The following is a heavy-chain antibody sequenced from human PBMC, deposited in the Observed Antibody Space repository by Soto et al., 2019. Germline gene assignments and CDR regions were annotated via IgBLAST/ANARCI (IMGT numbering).Heavy chain of an antibody. Sequence: SVKVSCKASGGTFSSYAISWVRQAPGQGLEWMGGIIPIFGTANYAQKFQGRVTITADESTSTAYMELSSLRSEDTAVYYCARDQISYYYDSSGYWGVWGQGTMVIVS. CDR1: GGTFSSYA. J-gene: IGHJ3*01. CDR3: ARDQISYYYDSSGYWGV. D-gene: IGHD3-22*01. CDR2: IIPIFGTA. V-gene: IGHV1-69*13.